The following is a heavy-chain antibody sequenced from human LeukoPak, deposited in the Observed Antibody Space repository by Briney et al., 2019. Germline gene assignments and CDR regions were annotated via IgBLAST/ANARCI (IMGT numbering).Heavy chain of an antibody. D-gene: IGHD2-2*01. V-gene: IGHV1-18*01. CDR1: GYTFTNYA. Sequence: ASVKVSCKASGYTFTNYAISWVRQAPGQGLEWLGWVNSYDGNTKYAQMLQDRVTMTTDTATTTAYMELRNLSSDDTAVYYCARGSTSRETNWFDPWGQGTLVTVSS. J-gene: IGHJ5*02. CDR2: VNSYDGNT. CDR3: ARGSTSRETNWFDP.